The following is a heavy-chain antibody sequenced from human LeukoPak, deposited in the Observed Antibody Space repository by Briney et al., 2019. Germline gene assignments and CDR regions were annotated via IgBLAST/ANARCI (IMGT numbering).Heavy chain of an antibody. D-gene: IGHD6-13*01. J-gene: IGHJ4*02. CDR3: ATGGAAVGSNY. V-gene: IGHV4-39*07. CDR2: IYYSGST. CDR1: GGSISSSSYY. Sequence: SETLSLTCTVSGGSISSSSYYWGWIRQPPGKGLEWIGSIYYSGSTYYNPSLKSRVTISVDTSKNQFSLKLSSVTAADTAVYYCATGGAAVGSNYWGQGTLVTVSS.